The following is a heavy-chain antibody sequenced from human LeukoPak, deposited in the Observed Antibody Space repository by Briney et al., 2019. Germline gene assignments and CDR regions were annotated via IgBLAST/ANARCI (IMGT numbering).Heavy chain of an antibody. Sequence: PSETLSLTCIVSGGSISSSSYYWGWIRQPPGKGLEWIGSIYYSASTYYNPSLKSRVTISVDTSKNQFSLKLSSVTAADTAVYYCARDPGGIAAAGFDYWGQGTLVTVSS. J-gene: IGHJ4*02. D-gene: IGHD6-13*01. CDR3: ARDPGGIAAAGFDY. V-gene: IGHV4-39*07. CDR1: GGSISSSSYY. CDR2: IYYSAST.